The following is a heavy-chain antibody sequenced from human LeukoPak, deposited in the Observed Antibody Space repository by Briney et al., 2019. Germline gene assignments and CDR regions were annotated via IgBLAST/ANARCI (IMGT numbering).Heavy chain of an antibody. CDR1: GFTFSSYG. D-gene: IGHD3-22*01. Sequence: GGSLRLSCAASGFTFSSYGMRWVRQAPGKGLEWVAVISYDGSNKYYADSVKGRFTISRDNSKNTLYLQMNSLRAEDTAVYYCAKQDDSSGVWGQGTLVTVSS. V-gene: IGHV3-30*18. CDR2: ISYDGSNK. CDR3: AKQDDSSGV. J-gene: IGHJ4*02.